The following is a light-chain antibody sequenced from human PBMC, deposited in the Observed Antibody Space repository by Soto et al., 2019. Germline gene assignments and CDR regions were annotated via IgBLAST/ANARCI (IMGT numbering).Light chain of an antibody. CDR2: KAS. CDR1: QNIRNW. Sequence: DIQMTQSPSTLSASVGDSVTITCRASQNIRNWLAWYQQKPGKAPKLLIYKASTLKSGVPSRFSGSGSGTDFTLTINSLQPEDFATYYCQQGYSTPWTVGQGTKVDIK. V-gene: IGKV1-5*03. CDR3: QQGYSTPWT. J-gene: IGKJ1*01.